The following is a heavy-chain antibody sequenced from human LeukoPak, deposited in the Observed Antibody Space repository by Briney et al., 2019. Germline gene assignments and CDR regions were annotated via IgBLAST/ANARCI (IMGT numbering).Heavy chain of an antibody. Sequence: GGSLRLSCAASGFTFSSYGMHWVRQAPGKGLEWVSVIYSGGSTYYADSVKGRFTISRDNSKNTLYLQMNSLRAEDTAVYYCARRNYDFWSGSWGYYMDVWGKGTTVTVSS. CDR3: ARRNYDFWSGSWGYYMDV. V-gene: IGHV3-NL1*01. CDR2: IYSGGST. J-gene: IGHJ6*03. CDR1: GFTFSSYG. D-gene: IGHD3-3*01.